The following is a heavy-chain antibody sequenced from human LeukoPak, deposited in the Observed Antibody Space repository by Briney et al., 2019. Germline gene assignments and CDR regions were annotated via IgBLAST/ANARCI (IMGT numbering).Heavy chain of an antibody. CDR1: GFTFSNYW. Sequence: GGSLRLSCAASGFTFSNYWMSWVSQAPGKGLEWVSTISGSGDSTYYADSVKGRFTISRDNSKNTLYLQMNSLRAEDTAVYYCASHRTTVLTPLDYWGQGTLVTVSS. V-gene: IGHV3-23*01. CDR3: ASHRTTVLTPLDY. CDR2: ISGSGDST. D-gene: IGHD4-23*01. J-gene: IGHJ4*02.